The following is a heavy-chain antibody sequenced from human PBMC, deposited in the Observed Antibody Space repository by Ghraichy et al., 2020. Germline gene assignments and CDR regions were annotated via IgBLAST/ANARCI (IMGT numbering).Heavy chain of an antibody. D-gene: IGHD3-22*01. Sequence: GGSLRLSCVGTGFTFSSYWMSWVRQAPGKGLEWVANIKQDGTETFSVDSVKGRFTISRDNAKTSLYLPLNRLRADDTAVYYCARAGRGDESGYYYVDCWGQGTLVTVSS. CDR1: GFTFSSYW. CDR3: ARAGRGDESGYYYVDC. J-gene: IGHJ4*02. CDR2: IKQDGTET. V-gene: IGHV3-7*01.